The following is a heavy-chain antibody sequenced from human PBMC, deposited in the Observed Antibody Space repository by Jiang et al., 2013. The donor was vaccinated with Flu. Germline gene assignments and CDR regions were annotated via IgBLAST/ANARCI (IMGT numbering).Heavy chain of an antibody. V-gene: IGHV1-69*04. J-gene: IGHJ4*02. D-gene: IGHD1-26*01. CDR2: IIPILSVT. CDR1: GDTFTTHA. CDR3: ASDRVGVLDN. Sequence: SSVKVSCKASGDTFTTHAISWVRQAPGQGLEWMGRIIPILSVTKYAQKFQGRVTMTADKSTNTAYMELSSLISEDTAVYYCASDRVGVLDNWGQGTLVTVSS.